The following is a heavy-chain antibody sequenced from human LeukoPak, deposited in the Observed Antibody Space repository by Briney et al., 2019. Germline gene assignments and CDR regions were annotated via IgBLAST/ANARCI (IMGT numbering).Heavy chain of an antibody. CDR3: TRFAWGSWIWVY. Sequence: GGSLRLSCAASGFTFSDYEMSWVRQAPGKGLEWVSYISITSSYIAYADSVKGRFTISRDNAKNSLCLQMDSLRVEVTAVYYCTRFAWGSWIWVYWGQGTLVTVSS. V-gene: IGHV3-11*06. CDR2: ISITSSYI. D-gene: IGHD7-27*01. J-gene: IGHJ4*02. CDR1: GFTFSDYE.